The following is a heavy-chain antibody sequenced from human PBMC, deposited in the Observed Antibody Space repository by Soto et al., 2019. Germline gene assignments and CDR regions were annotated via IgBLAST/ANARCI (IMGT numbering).Heavy chain of an antibody. D-gene: IGHD3-3*01. Sequence: SETLSLTCTVSGGSISSGDYYWSWIRQPPGKGLEWIGYIYYSGSTYYNPSLKSRVTISVDTSKNQFSLKLSSVTAADTAVYYCARSAGFWSGYLSYYYYGMDVWGQGTTVT. CDR1: GGSISSGDYY. CDR2: IYYSGST. J-gene: IGHJ6*02. V-gene: IGHV4-30-4*01. CDR3: ARSAGFWSGYLSYYYYGMDV.